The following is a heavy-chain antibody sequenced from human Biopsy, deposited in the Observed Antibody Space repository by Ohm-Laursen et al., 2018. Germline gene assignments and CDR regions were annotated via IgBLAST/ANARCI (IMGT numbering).Heavy chain of an antibody. Sequence: ASVKVSCKLSGYTLNELSMHWVRQVPGKGLEWMGGLAPENGKTVYAQNFQARVSLTEDTSTDTAYMELRSLRSEDTAVYYCAADINVWNVNYWGQGTQVTVSS. CDR2: LAPENGKT. J-gene: IGHJ4*02. D-gene: IGHD1-1*01. CDR1: GYTLNELS. V-gene: IGHV1-24*01. CDR3: AADINVWNVNY.